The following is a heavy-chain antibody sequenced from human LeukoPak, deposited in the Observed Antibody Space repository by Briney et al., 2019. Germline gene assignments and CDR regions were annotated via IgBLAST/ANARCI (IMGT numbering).Heavy chain of an antibody. CDR3: ATPLDYYDRSDSHQGGD. D-gene: IGHD3-22*01. J-gene: IGHJ4*02. CDR1: GFIFSNYA. V-gene: IGHV3-7*03. CDR2: IKHDGSEK. Sequence: GGSLRLSCAASGFIFSNYAMSWVRQAPGKGLEWVANIKHDGSEKNYVDSVKGRFTISRDNAKNSLYLQMNSLRAEDTAVYYCATPLDYYDRSDSHQGGDWGQGTLVTVSS.